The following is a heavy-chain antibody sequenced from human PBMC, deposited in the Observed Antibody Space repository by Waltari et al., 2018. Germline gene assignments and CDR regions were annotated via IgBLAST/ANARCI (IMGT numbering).Heavy chain of an antibody. CDR1: GDSMNYW. CDR3: ARDRGRGLYLDT. Sequence: QLQLQESGPGLVKPSGTLSLICAVSGDSMNYWWSWGRQPPGKGLEWIGQVLGSGRTNYNPSFASRVTISLDTSTHQVALKMTSATAADTALYYCARDRGRGLYLDTWGQGILVTVSP. V-gene: IGHV4-4*02. CDR2: VLGSGRT. D-gene: IGHD2-15*01. J-gene: IGHJ4*02.